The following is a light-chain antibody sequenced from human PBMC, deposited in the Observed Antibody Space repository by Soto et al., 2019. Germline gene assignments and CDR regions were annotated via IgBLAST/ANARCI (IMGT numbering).Light chain of an antibody. Sequence: QSALTQPASVFGSPGQSITISCTGTSSDVGGYNYVSWYQQHPGKAPKLMIYDVSNRPSGVSNRFSGSKSGNTASLTISGSQAEDEADYYCSSYASSSTRGRFGTGIKVTVL. CDR1: SSDVGGYNY. J-gene: IGLJ1*01. CDR3: SSYASSSTRGR. CDR2: DVS. V-gene: IGLV2-14*01.